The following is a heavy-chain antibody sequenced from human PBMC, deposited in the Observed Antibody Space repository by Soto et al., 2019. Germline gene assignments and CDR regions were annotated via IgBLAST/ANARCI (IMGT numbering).Heavy chain of an antibody. CDR3: AKDGYYYDSSGYLVARALDY. CDR2: ISGSGGST. J-gene: IGHJ4*02. CDR1: GFTFSSYA. D-gene: IGHD3-22*01. V-gene: IGHV3-23*01. Sequence: GGSLRLSCAASGFTFSSYAMSWVRQAPGKGLEWVSAISGSGGSTYYADSVKGRFTISRDNSKNTLYLQMNSLRAEDTAVYYCAKDGYYYDSSGYLVARALDYWGQGTLVTVSS.